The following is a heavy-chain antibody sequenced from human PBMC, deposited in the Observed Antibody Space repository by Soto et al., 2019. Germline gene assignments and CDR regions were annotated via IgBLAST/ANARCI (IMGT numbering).Heavy chain of an antibody. CDR1: GFTFSSYW. Sequence: GGSLILSCTASGFTFSSYWLTWVRQAPGKGLEWVANIRQDGDEKYYVDSVKGRFTISRDNAKKSLNLQMNSLRAEDTAVYYCARDVAGFDYWGQGTLVTVSS. J-gene: IGHJ4*02. CDR3: ARDVAGFDY. CDR2: IRQDGDEK. V-gene: IGHV3-7*01.